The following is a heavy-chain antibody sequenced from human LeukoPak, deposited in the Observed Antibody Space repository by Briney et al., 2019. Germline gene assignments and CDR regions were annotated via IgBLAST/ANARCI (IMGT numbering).Heavy chain of an antibody. CDR3: AKHATTVTTSDLIFDY. CDR1: GFTFSSYG. CDR2: ISYDGSNK. D-gene: IGHD4-17*01. Sequence: GGSLRLSCAASGFTFSSYGMHWVRQAPGKGLEWVAVISYDGSNKYYADSVKGRFTISRDNSKNTLYLQMNSLRAEDTAVYYCAKHATTVTTSDLIFDYWGQGTLVTVSS. J-gene: IGHJ4*02. V-gene: IGHV3-30*18.